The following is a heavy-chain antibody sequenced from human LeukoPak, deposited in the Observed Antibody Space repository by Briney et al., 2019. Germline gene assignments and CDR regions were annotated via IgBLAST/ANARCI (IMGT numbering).Heavy chain of an antibody. CDR1: GFTFSNYW. CDR3: ARDQGAAGDY. J-gene: IGHJ4*02. D-gene: IGHD6-13*01. V-gene: IGHV3-7*01. Sequence: GGSLRLSCAASGFTFSNYWMTWVRQAPGKGLEWVANIDQDGSEKFYVDSVKGRFTISRDNAEDSQYLQMNSLRAEDTALYYCARDQGAAGDYWGQGTLVTVSS. CDR2: IDQDGSEK.